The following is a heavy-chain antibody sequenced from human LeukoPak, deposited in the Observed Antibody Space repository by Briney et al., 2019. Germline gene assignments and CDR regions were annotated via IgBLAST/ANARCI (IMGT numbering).Heavy chain of an antibody. V-gene: IGHV3-66*01. D-gene: IGHD3-10*01. Sequence: GGSPRLSCAASGFTVSSNYTSWVRQAPGKGLEWVSVIYSGGATYYADSVKGRFTISRDNSKNTLYLQMNSLRAEDTAVYYCARDGRVYYGSGSGTHYYYYYGMDVWGQGTTVTVSS. J-gene: IGHJ6*02. CDR2: IYSGGAT. CDR1: GFTVSSNY. CDR3: ARDGRVYYGSGSGTHYYYYYGMDV.